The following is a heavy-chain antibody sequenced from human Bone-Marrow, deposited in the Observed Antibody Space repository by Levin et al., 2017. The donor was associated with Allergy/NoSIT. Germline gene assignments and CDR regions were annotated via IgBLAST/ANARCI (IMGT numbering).Heavy chain of an antibody. CDR1: GFSFNNYW. Sequence: SCAASGFSFNNYWMHWVRQVPGKGPVWVSRINIDGSSTDYADSVKGRFTISRDNAKNTLSLQMNSLRAEDTAVYYCARDSSGHYYVAYNWFDHWGQGTLVTVSS. CDR2: INIDGSST. J-gene: IGHJ5*02. D-gene: IGHD1-26*01. V-gene: IGHV3-74*01. CDR3: ARDSSGHYYVAYNWFDH.